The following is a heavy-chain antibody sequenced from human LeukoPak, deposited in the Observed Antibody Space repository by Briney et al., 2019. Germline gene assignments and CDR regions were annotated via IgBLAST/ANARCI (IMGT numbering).Heavy chain of an antibody. J-gene: IGHJ4*02. V-gene: IGHV1-8*01. CDR1: GYTFTSYD. Sequence: GASVKVSCKASGYTFTSYDINWVRQATGQGLEWMGWMNPNSGNTGYAQKFQGRVTMTRNTSISTAYMELSSLRSEDTAVYYCARDGYYYGSGSYMGDDYWGQGTLVTVSS. CDR3: ARDGYYYGSGSYMGDDY. D-gene: IGHD3-10*01. CDR2: MNPNSGNT.